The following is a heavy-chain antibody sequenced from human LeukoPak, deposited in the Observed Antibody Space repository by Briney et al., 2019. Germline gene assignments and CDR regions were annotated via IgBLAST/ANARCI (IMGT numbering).Heavy chain of an antibody. D-gene: IGHD2-2*01. CDR3: VRNPPSSTSCWYCMDV. J-gene: IGHJ6*03. Sequence: GRSLRLSCAASGFTFSSYGMHWVRQAPGKGLEWVAVIWYDGSNKYYADSVKGRFTISRDNSKNTLYLQMNSLRAEDTAVYYCVRNPPSSTSCWYCMDVWGQGTTVTVSS. CDR1: GFTFSSYG. CDR2: IWYDGSNK. V-gene: IGHV3-33*01.